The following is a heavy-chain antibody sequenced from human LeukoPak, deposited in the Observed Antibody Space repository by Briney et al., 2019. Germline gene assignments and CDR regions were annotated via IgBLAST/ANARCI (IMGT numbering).Heavy chain of an antibody. Sequence: ASVKVSCKASGYTFTGYYMHWVRQAPGQGLEWMGWINPNSGATNYAQKFQGRVTMTRDTSISTAYMELSRLRSDDTAVYYCARLAADGAFDIWGQGTMVTVSS. J-gene: IGHJ3*02. V-gene: IGHV1-2*02. CDR3: ARLAADGAFDI. CDR1: GYTFTGYY. D-gene: IGHD6-25*01. CDR2: INPNSGAT.